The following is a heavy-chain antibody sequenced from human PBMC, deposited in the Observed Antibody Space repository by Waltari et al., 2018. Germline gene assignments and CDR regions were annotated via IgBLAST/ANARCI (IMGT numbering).Heavy chain of an antibody. CDR1: GGTFSSYA. Sequence: QVQLVQSGAEVKKPGSSVKVSCKASGGTFSSYAISWVRQAPGQGLEWMGGIIPIFGTANYAQKSQGRVTMTRDTSTTTVYMELSSLRSEDTAVYYCAREQHGSGNYHYDYWGQGTLVTVSS. CDR2: IIPIFGTA. V-gene: IGHV1-69*06. J-gene: IGHJ4*02. D-gene: IGHD3-10*01. CDR3: AREQHGSGNYHYDY.